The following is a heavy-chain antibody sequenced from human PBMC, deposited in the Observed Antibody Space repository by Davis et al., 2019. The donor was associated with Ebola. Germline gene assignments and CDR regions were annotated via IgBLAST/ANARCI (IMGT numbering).Heavy chain of an antibody. D-gene: IGHD4-17*01. Sequence: SVKVSCKASGYTFTGHYIHWMRQAPGQGLEWMGGIIPIFGTANYAQKFQGRVTITADESTSTAYMELSSLRSEDTAVYYCAREGITVTTYYGMDVWGQGTTVTVSS. CDR3: AREGITVTTYYGMDV. CDR2: IIPIFGTA. V-gene: IGHV1-69*13. J-gene: IGHJ6*02. CDR1: GYTFTGHY.